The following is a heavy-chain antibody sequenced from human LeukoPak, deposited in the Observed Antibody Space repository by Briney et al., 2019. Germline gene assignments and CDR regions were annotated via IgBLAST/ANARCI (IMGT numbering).Heavy chain of an antibody. J-gene: IGHJ5*02. Sequence: GGSLRLSCEASGFTFSSYWMSWVRQAPGKGLEWVANIKTDGSEKYYVDSVKGRFTISRDNAKNSLYLQMNSLRAEDTAVYYCARDYTGYFPWSQGTLVIVSS. D-gene: IGHD3-9*01. CDR2: IKTDGSEK. CDR1: GFTFSSYW. CDR3: ARDYTGYFP. V-gene: IGHV3-7*03.